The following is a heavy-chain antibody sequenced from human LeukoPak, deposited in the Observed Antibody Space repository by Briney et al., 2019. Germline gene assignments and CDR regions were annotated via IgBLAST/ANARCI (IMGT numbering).Heavy chain of an antibody. J-gene: IGHJ6*03. CDR1: GDSISSGSYY. CDR2: IYTSGST. CDR3: ARDRIYYYYMDV. Sequence: SETLSLTCTVSGDSISSGSYYWSWIRQPAGKGLEWIGRIYTSGSTNYNPSLKSRVTISVDTSKNQFSLKLSSVTAADTAVYYCARDRIYYYYMDVWGKGTTVTVSS. V-gene: IGHV4-61*02.